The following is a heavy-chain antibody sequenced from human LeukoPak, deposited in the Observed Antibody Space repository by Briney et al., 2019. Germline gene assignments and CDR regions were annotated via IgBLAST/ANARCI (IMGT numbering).Heavy chain of an antibody. CDR1: GGSISSHY. D-gene: IGHD4-11*01. J-gene: IGHJ4*02. V-gene: IGHV4-59*11. CDR3: ARDLQYYFDY. CDR2: IYYSGST. Sequence: PSETLSLTCTVLGGSISSHYWSWIRQPPGKGLEWIGYIYYSGSTNYNPSLKSRVTISVDTSKNQFSLKLSSVTAADTAVYYCARDLQYYFDYWGQGTLVTVSS.